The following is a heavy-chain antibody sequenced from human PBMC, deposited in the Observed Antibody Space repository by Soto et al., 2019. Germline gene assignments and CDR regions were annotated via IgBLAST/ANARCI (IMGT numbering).Heavy chain of an antibody. D-gene: IGHD6-19*01. CDR3: ARSQQWLDFDY. J-gene: IGHJ4*02. CDR2: IYYSGST. CDR1: GGSISSYY. Sequence: SETLSLTCTVSGGSISSYYWSWIRQPPGKGLEWIGYIYYSGSTNYNPSLKSRVTISVDASKNQFSLKLSSVTAADTAVYYCARSQQWLDFDYWGQGTLVTVSS. V-gene: IGHV4-59*01.